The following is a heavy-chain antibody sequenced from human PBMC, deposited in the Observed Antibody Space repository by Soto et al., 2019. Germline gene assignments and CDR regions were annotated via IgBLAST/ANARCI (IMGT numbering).Heavy chain of an antibody. CDR2: FDPEDGET. J-gene: IGHJ3*02. Sequence: ASVKVSCKVSGYTLTELSMHWVRQAPGKGLEWMGGFDPEDGETIYAQKFQGRVTMTEDTSTDTAYMELSSLRSEDTAVYYCATDDRWELRYAFDIWGQGTMVTVSS. CDR3: ATDDRWELRYAFDI. CDR1: GYTLTELS. V-gene: IGHV1-24*01. D-gene: IGHD1-26*01.